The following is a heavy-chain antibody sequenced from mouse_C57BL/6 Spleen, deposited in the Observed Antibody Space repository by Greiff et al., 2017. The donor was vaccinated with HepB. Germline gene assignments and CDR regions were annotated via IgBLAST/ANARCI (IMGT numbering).Heavy chain of an antibody. D-gene: IGHD2-1*01. J-gene: IGHJ3*01. V-gene: IGHV1-15*01. Sequence: VQLQQSGAELVRPGASVTLSCKASGYTFTDYEMHWVKQTPVHGLEWIGAIDPETGGTAYNQKFKGKAILTADKSSSTAYMELRSLTSEDSAVYYCTRDDNFPWFAYWGQGTLVTVSA. CDR1: GYTFTDYE. CDR2: IDPETGGT. CDR3: TRDDNFPWFAY.